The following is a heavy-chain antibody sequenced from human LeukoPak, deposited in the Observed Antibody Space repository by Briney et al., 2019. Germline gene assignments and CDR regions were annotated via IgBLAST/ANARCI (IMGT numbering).Heavy chain of an antibody. CDR2: IYTTGNT. CDR1: GGSFTSGTYH. Sequence: SQTLSLTCTVSGGSFTSGTYHWSWIRQPAGKGLEWIGRIYTTGNTNYNPSFKSRVTISVDTSKNQFSLKLSSVTAADTAVYYCARTSSGWDNWFDPWGQGTLVTVSS. D-gene: IGHD6-19*01. J-gene: IGHJ5*02. V-gene: IGHV4-61*02. CDR3: ARTSSGWDNWFDP.